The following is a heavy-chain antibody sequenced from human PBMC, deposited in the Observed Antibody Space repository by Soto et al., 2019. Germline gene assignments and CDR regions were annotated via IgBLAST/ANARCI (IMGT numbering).Heavy chain of an antibody. CDR1: GYTFTSYG. Sequence: ASVKVSCKASGYTFTSYGISWVRQAPGQGLEWMGWISAYNGNTNYAQKLQGRVTMTTDTSTSTAYMELRSLRSDDTAVYYYGSGSYSNYFDYWGQGTLVTVSS. CDR2: ISAYNGNT. J-gene: IGHJ4*02. V-gene: IGHV1-18*04. CDR3: GSGSYSNYFDY. D-gene: IGHD3-10*01.